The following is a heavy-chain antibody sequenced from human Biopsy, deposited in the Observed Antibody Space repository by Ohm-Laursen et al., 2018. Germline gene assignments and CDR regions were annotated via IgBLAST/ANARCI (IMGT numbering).Heavy chain of an antibody. CDR1: GYSFTSYY. D-gene: IGHD6-19*01. Sequence: SSVNVSCQASGYSFTSYYMHWVRQAPGQGLEWMGMINPSGSTTSYPQIFQGRVTMTRDTSKSTVYMELSSLRSADTAVYFCARNTGWYGDLYYFDYWGQGTLVTVSS. CDR2: INPSGSTT. J-gene: IGHJ4*02. V-gene: IGHV1-46*01. CDR3: ARNTGWYGDLYYFDY.